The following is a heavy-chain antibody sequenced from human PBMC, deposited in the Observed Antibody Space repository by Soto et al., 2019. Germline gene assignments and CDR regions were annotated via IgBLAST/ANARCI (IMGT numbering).Heavy chain of an antibody. D-gene: IGHD6-6*01. CDR3: ARGRRSSSSWFDP. J-gene: IGHJ5*02. Sequence: ASVKVSFKASGDTFISYDINWLRQAPGQGLEWMGWMNPNTGSTGYVQKFQGRLTMTSTTSISTAYMELSSLRSEDTAVYYCARGRRSSSSWFDPWGQGTLVTVSS. V-gene: IGHV1-8*01. CDR2: MNPNTGST. CDR1: GDTFISYD.